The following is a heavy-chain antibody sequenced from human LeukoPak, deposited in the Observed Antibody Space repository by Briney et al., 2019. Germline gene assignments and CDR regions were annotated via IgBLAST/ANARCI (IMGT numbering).Heavy chain of an antibody. V-gene: IGHV1-8*01. CDR3: ARGSSGDYSVSGSAWFDP. Sequence: ASVKVSCRASGYTFTNYDINWVRLATGQGLEWMGWMNPNSGNTGYAQKFQGRVTMTRNTSVSTAYMDLSSLRSEDTTVYYCARGSSGDYSVSGSAWFDPWGQGTLVTVSS. CDR2: MNPNSGNT. D-gene: IGHD3-10*01. J-gene: IGHJ5*02. CDR1: GYTFTNYD.